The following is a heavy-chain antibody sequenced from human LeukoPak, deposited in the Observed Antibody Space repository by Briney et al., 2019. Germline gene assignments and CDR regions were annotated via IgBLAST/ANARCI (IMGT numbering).Heavy chain of an antibody. J-gene: IGHJ4*02. Sequence: GGSLRLSCAASGFTFSSYAMSWVRQAPGKGLEWVSAISGSGGSTYYADSVKGRFTISRDNSKNTLYLQMNSLRAEDTAVYYCATPLGYCSGGSCYDTGAYWGQGTLVTVSS. CDR1: GFTFSSYA. CDR2: ISGSGGST. V-gene: IGHV3-23*01. D-gene: IGHD2-15*01. CDR3: ATPLGYCSGGSCYDTGAY.